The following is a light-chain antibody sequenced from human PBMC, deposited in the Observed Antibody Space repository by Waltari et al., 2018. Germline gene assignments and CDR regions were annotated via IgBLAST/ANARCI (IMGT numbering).Light chain of an antibody. Sequence: QSVLTQSPSASGTPGQRVTISCSGSSSNIGANYVYWYQQFPGTAPRLLVYRSYQRPSGVPDRFSGSKSGTSESLAISGLRSEDEADYYCATWDDSLNAWVFGGGTRLTAL. J-gene: IGLJ3*02. CDR3: ATWDDSLNAWV. CDR2: RSY. CDR1: SSNIGANY. V-gene: IGLV1-47*01.